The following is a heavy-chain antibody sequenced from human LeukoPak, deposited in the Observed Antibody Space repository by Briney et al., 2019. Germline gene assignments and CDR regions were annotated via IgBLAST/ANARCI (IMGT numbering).Heavy chain of an antibody. Sequence: GSLRLSCAASGFIFSSYSMNWVRQAPGKGLEWVSSISSSSIYIYYADSVKGRFTISRDNAGNLLHLQMNSLSAEDTAVYYCARAFSSGYDLLNWGQGTLVTVSS. V-gene: IGHV3-21*01. J-gene: IGHJ4*02. CDR3: ARAFSSGYDLLN. CDR1: GFIFSSYS. D-gene: IGHD5-12*01. CDR2: ISSSSIYI.